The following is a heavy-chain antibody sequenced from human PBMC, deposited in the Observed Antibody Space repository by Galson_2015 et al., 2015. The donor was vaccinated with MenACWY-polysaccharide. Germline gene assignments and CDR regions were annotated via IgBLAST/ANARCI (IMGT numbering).Heavy chain of an antibody. CDR3: ARTPTYYFDY. V-gene: IGHV3-66*01. J-gene: IGHJ4*02. CDR1: GFTVSSNS. CDR2: MYSGGNT. Sequence: SLRLSCAASGFTVSSNSMSWVRQAPGRGLEWVSIMYSGGNTYYSDSVRGRFTISRDKSKNTHYLQMNSLRAEDTAVYYCARTPTYYFDYWGQGTLVTVSS.